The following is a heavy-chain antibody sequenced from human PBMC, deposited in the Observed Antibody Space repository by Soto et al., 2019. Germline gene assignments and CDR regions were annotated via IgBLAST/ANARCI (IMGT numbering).Heavy chain of an antibody. CDR2: IYWNDDK. CDR3: AKSGSTGWYGWFDP. CDR1: GFSLRTSGVG. V-gene: IGHV2-5*01. D-gene: IGHD6-19*01. Sequence: SRPTLVNPTQTLTLTCIFSGFSLRTSGVGGGWIRQPPGKALEWLGFIYWNDDKRYSPSLKSRLTITKDTSKNQVVLTMTKMDPVDTATYYCAKSGSTGWYGWFDPWGQGTLVTVSS. J-gene: IGHJ5*02.